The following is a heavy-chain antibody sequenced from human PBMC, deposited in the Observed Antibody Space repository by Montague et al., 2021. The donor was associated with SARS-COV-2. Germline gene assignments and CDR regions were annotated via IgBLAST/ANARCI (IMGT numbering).Heavy chain of an antibody. CDR2: IYYSGTT. V-gene: IGHV4-31*03. Sequence: TLSLTCTVSGASISPGPFYWSWIRQYPGKGLEWIGYIYYSGTTYYTPSLKSRITMSVAPSKNQFSLTLSSVTAADTAIYYCVTRPPDGTWPFDYWGQGILVTVSS. CDR3: VTRPPDGTWPFDY. J-gene: IGHJ4*02. CDR1: GASISPGPFY. D-gene: IGHD6-13*01.